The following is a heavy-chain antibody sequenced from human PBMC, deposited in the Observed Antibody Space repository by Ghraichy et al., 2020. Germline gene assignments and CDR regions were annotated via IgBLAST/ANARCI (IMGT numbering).Heavy chain of an antibody. Sequence: SQTLSLTCTVSGGSISSSSYYWGWIRQPPGKGLEWIGSIYYSGSTYYNPSLKSRVTISVDTSKNQFSLKLSSVTAADTAVYYCARHREAIVVVPAATDYWGQGTLVTVSS. CDR1: GGSISSSSYY. CDR3: ARHREAIVVVPAATDY. CDR2: IYYSGST. D-gene: IGHD2-2*01. V-gene: IGHV4-39*01. J-gene: IGHJ4*02.